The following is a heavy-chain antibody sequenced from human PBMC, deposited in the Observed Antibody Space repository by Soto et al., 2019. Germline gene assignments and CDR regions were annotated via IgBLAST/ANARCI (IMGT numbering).Heavy chain of an antibody. J-gene: IGHJ4*02. D-gene: IGHD2-21*01. V-gene: IGHV1-3*05. CDR1: GYTFTSYA. CDR3: ARGGEPIDY. Sequence: QVQLVQSGAEEKKPGASVKVSCKASGYTFTSYAMHWVRQAPGQRLEWMGWINAGNGNRKYSQKLQGRVTITRDISASTGYMELSSLRSEDTAVYYCARGGEPIDYWGQGTLVTVSS. CDR2: INAGNGNR.